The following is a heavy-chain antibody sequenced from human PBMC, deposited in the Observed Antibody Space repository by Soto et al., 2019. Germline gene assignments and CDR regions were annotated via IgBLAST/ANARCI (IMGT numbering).Heavy chain of an antibody. J-gene: IGHJ6*02. Sequence: EVQLVESGGGLVQPGGSLRLSCAASGFTVSSNYMSWVRQAPGKGLEWVSVIYSGGSTYYADSVKGRFTIYRDNSKNTLYLQMNSLRAEDTAVYYCARQARRRLLLVRDDYYGMDVWGQGTTVTVSS. D-gene: IGHD3-22*01. CDR1: GFTVSSNY. CDR3: ARQARRRLLLVRDDYYGMDV. V-gene: IGHV3-66*04. CDR2: IYSGGST.